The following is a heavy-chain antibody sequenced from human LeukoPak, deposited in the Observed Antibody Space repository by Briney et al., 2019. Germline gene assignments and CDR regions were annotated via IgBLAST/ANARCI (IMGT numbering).Heavy chain of an antibody. J-gene: IGHJ4*02. V-gene: IGHV3-23*01. CDR3: AKHSGSYFIHHVDS. Sequence: GGSLRLSCAASGFTFSSYGMSWVRQAPGRGLEWVSTISGSAYNSYYADSVEGRFTISRDNSANTFYLQMNSLRAEDTALYYCAKHSGSYFIHHVDSWGQGTLVTVSS. D-gene: IGHD1-26*01. CDR2: ISGSAYNS. CDR1: GFTFSSYG.